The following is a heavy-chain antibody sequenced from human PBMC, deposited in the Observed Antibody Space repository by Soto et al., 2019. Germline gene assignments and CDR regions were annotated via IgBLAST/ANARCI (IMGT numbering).Heavy chain of an antibody. D-gene: IGHD3-10*02. CDR3: TSCVLA. V-gene: IGHV4-30-2*01. Sequence: QVQLQESGSRLVRPSQPLSLTCSVSGGSVSSGGYSWSWIRQEPGKGLEWIGFISPSGRPAYNPSPKSRASTSVDTCKTQISLEFSSVTAADTAVYYWTSCVLAWGPGTLVTVSS. J-gene: IGHJ5*02. CDR1: GGSVSSGGYS. CDR2: ISPSGRP.